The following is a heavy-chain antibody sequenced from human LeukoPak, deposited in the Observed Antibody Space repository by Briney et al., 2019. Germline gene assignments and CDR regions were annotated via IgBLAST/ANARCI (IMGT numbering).Heavy chain of an antibody. D-gene: IGHD1-26*01. J-gene: IGHJ4*02. Sequence: GGSLRLSCAASGFTFSTYAMSWVRQAPGKGLEWVSIIIPSGAFTYSADSVKGRFTISRDNSMNTLYLQMNRLRDDDTTMYYCAKHPLSGNFDYWGQGTLVTVSS. CDR1: GFTFSTYA. CDR3: AKHPLSGNFDY. CDR2: IIPSGAFT. V-gene: IGHV3-23*01.